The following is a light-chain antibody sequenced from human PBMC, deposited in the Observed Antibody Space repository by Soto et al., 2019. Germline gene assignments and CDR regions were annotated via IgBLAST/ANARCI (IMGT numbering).Light chain of an antibody. J-gene: IGLJ3*02. Sequence: QSVLTQPPSASGTPGQRVTMSCCGSSSNIGSYPVNWFQQLPGTAPKLLISNNSQRPSGVPDRFSGSKSGTTASLAISGLQSEDEADYHCATWDDSLNAWLFGGGTKLTVL. CDR1: SSNIGSYP. V-gene: IGLV1-44*01. CDR2: NNS. CDR3: ATWDDSLNAWL.